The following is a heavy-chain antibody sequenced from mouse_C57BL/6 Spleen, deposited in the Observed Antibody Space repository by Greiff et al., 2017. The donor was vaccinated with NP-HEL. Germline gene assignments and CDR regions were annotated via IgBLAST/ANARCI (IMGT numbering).Heavy chain of an antibody. V-gene: IGHV1-26*01. D-gene: IGHD6-1*01. CDR3: GRDSLGY. CDR2: INPNNGGT. J-gene: IGHJ2*01. Sequence: VQLQQSGPELVKPGASVKISCKASGYTFTDYYMNWVKQSHGKSLEWIGDINPNNGGTSYNQKFKGKATLTVDKSSSTAYMELRSLTSEDSAVYYCGRDSLGYWGQGTTLTVSS. CDR1: GYTFTDYY.